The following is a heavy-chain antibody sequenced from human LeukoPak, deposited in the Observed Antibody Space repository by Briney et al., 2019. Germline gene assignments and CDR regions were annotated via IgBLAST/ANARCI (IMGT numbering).Heavy chain of an antibody. CDR3: ARGPAAVHP. CDR2: INHSGST. V-gene: IGHV4-34*01. D-gene: IGHD6-13*01. CDR1: GGSLTNHY. Sequence: SETLSLTCAVYGGSLTNHYWIWIRQPPGKGREWIGEINHSGSTNYNPSLKSRLTISVDTTKSQFFLKLSSVTAADTAVYYCARGPAAVHPWGQGTLVTVSS. J-gene: IGHJ5*02.